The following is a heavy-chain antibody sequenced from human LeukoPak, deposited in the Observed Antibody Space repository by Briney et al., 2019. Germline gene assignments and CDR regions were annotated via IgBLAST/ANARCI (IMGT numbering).Heavy chain of an antibody. CDR2: IKQDGSDK. Sequence: GGSLRLSCAASGFTFSSHWMSWVRQAPGKGLEWVANIKQDGSDKRYVDSVKGRFTISRDNSKNTLYLQMNSLRAEDTAVYYCAKVLRGIDDAFDIWGQGTMVTVSS. V-gene: IGHV3-7*01. CDR3: AKVLRGIDDAFDI. J-gene: IGHJ3*02. CDR1: GFTFSSHW. D-gene: IGHD3-3*02.